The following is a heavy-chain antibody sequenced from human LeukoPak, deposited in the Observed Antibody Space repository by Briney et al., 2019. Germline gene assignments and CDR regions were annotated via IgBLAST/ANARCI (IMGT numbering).Heavy chain of an antibody. CDR2: ILPNFGVT. Sequence: ASVKVSCKASGGTFSRFGITWMRQAPGQGLEWMGRILPNFGVTKYAEKLQGRVTITADTATSTVYMELSSLRSDDTGVYYCAREGGEYCTGGSCHHWYFDLWGRGTLVIVAS. CDR1: GGTFSRFG. V-gene: IGHV1-69*04. D-gene: IGHD2-15*01. CDR3: AREGGEYCTGGSCHHWYFDL. J-gene: IGHJ2*01.